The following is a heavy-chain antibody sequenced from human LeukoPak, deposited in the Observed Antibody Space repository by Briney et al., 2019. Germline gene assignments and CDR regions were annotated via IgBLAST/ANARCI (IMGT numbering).Heavy chain of an antibody. V-gene: IGHV4-39*07. J-gene: IGHJ3*02. CDR3: ARDIPPLLVSGRPSLAAAPDDAFDI. D-gene: IGHD6-13*01. CDR2: IYYSGST. CDR1: GGSISSSSYY. Sequence: PSETLSLTCTVSGGSISSSSYYWGWIRQPPGKGLEWIGSIYYSGSTYYNPSLKSRVTISVDTSKNQFSLKLSSVTAADTAVYYCARDIPPLLVSGRPSLAAAPDDAFDIWGQGTMVTVSS.